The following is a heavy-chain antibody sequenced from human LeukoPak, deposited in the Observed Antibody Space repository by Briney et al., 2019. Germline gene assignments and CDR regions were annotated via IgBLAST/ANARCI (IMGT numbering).Heavy chain of an antibody. D-gene: IGHD4-17*01. CDR3: ARVAGDYAWFES. J-gene: IGHJ5*01. V-gene: IGHV3-74*01. CDR1: GFTFSSYW. Sequence: GGSLRLSCAASGFTFSSYWMHWVRQAPGKGLVWVSRINSDGSSTTYADSVKGRFTISRDNAKNTLYLQMNSLRAEDTAMFYCARVAGDYAWFESWGQGTLVTVSS. CDR2: INSDGSST.